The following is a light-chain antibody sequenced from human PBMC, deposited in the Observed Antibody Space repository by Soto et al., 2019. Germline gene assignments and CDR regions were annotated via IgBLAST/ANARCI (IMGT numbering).Light chain of an antibody. J-gene: IGKJ4*01. V-gene: IGKV3-20*01. CDR2: GAS. CDR1: QSVTNN. CDR3: QQYVNTPLT. Sequence: EIVLTQSPGTLSLSPGERATVSCRASQSVTNNLAWHQQKPGQPPRLLIYGASSRATGIPDRFSGSGSETDFTLTISRLEHEDFAVYYCQQYVNTPLTFGGGTRVEIK.